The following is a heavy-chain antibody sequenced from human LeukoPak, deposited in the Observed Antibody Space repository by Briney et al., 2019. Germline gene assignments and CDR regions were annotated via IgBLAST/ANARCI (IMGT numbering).Heavy chain of an antibody. CDR2: ISSSSSYI. CDR3: AGARAGLLVDY. D-gene: IGHD2-8*02. Sequence: PGGSLRLSCAASGFTFSSYSMNWVRQAPGKGLEWVSSISSSSSYIYYADSVKGRFTISRDNAKNSLYLQMNSLRAEDTAVYYCAGARAGLLVDYWGQGTLVTVSS. CDR1: GFTFSSYS. J-gene: IGHJ4*02. V-gene: IGHV3-21*01.